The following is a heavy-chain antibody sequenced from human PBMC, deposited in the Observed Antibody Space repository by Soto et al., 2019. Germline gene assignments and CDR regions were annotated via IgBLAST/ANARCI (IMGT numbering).Heavy chain of an antibody. Sequence: SETLSLTCTVSGGSISSSSYYWGWIRQPPGKGLEWIGSIYYTGSAYYKPSLKSRVSMSIDTSQNQFSLELISVTAADTAVYYCARVGTSYARRGLDVWGQGTTVTVSS. J-gene: IGHJ6*02. CDR1: GGSISSSSYY. CDR3: ARVGTSYARRGLDV. D-gene: IGHD7-27*01. CDR2: IYYTGSA. V-gene: IGHV4-39*07.